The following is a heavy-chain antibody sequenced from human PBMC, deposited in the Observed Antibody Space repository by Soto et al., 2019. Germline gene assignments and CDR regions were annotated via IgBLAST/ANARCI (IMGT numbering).Heavy chain of an antibody. Sequence: ASVKVSCKASGYTFTSYGITWVRQAPGQGLEWMGWISAYNGNTNYAQKLQGRVTMTTDTSTSTAHMELRSLRSDDTAVYYCARNDYGDYDDALDIWGQGTMVTVSS. J-gene: IGHJ3*02. V-gene: IGHV1-18*01. CDR1: GYTFTSYG. CDR2: ISAYNGNT. CDR3: ARNDYGDYDDALDI. D-gene: IGHD4-17*01.